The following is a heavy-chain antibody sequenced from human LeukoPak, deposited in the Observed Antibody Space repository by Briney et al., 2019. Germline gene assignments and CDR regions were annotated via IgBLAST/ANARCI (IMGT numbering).Heavy chain of an antibody. J-gene: IGHJ5*02. Sequence: GASVKVSCKASGGTFSSYAISWVRQAPGQGLEWMGWMNPNSGNTGYAQKFQGRVTRTRNTSISTAYMELSSLRSEDTAVYYCARSGYSYGYLGNWFDPWGQGTLVTVSS. CDR3: ARSGYSYGYLGNWFDP. CDR1: GGTFSSYA. V-gene: IGHV1-8*02. D-gene: IGHD5-18*01. CDR2: MNPNSGNT.